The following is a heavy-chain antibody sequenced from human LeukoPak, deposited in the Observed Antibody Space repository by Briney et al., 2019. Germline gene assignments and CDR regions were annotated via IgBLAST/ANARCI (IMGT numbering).Heavy chain of an antibody. CDR1: GYSFASYW. J-gene: IGHJ6*02. V-gene: IGHV5-51*01. Sequence: GESLKISCKGSGYSFASYWIGWVRQMPGKGLEWMGIIYPSDSDTRYSPSFQGQVTISADKSISTAYLQWSSLKASDTAMYYCARLLGYYYYGMDVWGQGTTVTVSS. CDR2: IYPSDSDT. CDR3: ARLLGYYYYGMDV. D-gene: IGHD3-16*01.